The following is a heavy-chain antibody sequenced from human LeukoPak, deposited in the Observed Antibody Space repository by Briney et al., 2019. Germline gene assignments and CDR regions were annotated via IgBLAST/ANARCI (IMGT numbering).Heavy chain of an antibody. CDR3: ARGIAAAGTDFDY. D-gene: IGHD6-13*01. J-gene: IGHJ4*02. CDR1: GGSVSSTSYY. Sequence: SETLSLTCTVSGGSVSSTSYYWSWIRQPPGKGLVWIGYIYYSGNTNYNPSLKSRVTISVDTSKNQFSLKLSSVTAADTAVYYCARGIAAAGTDFDYWGQGTLVTVSS. CDR2: IYYSGNT. V-gene: IGHV4-61*01.